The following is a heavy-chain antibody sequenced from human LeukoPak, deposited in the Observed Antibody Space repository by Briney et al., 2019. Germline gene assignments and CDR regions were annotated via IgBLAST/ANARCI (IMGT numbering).Heavy chain of an antibody. CDR3: ARTAGAVVWYYYMDV. D-gene: IGHD2-2*01. CDR1: GGTFSSYT. Sequence: GASVKVCCKASGGTFSSYTISWVRQAPGQGLEWMGRIIPILGIANYAQKFQGRVTITADKSTSTAYMELSSLRSEDTAVYYCARTAGAVVWYYYMDVWGKGTTVTVSS. CDR2: IIPILGIA. V-gene: IGHV1-69*02. J-gene: IGHJ6*03.